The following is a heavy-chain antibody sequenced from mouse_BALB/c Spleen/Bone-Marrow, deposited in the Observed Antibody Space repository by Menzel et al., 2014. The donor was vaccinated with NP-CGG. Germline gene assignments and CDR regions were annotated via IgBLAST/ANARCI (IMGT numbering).Heavy chain of an antibody. D-gene: IGHD1-1*01. J-gene: IGHJ4*01. CDR3: ARQITTVDYAMDY. CDR2: INPSTGYT. Sequence: VKLMESGAELAKPGASVKMSCKASGYTFXSYWMHWVKQRPGQGLEWIGYINPSTGYTEYNQKFKDKATLTADKSSSTAYMQLSSLTSEDSAVYYCARQITTVDYAMDYWGQGTSVTVSS. V-gene: IGHV1-7*01. CDR1: GYTFXSYW.